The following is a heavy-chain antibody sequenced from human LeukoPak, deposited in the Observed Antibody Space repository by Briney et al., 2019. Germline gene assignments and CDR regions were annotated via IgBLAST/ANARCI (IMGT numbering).Heavy chain of an antibody. CDR2: INPNGGDT. CDR1: GYTFTSYY. CDR3: ARSLATVTTGASY. V-gene: IGHV1-46*01. D-gene: IGHD4-17*01. Sequence: ASVKVSCKASGYTFTSYYMHWVRQAPGQGLELMGIINPNGGDTTYSQKFQGRVTMTRDTSTTTVYMELSNLTFEDTAVYYCARSLATVTTGASYWGQGTLVTVSS. J-gene: IGHJ4*02.